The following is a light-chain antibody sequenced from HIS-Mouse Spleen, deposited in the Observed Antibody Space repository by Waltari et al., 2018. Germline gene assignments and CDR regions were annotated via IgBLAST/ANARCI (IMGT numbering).Light chain of an antibody. CDR2: DVS. Sequence: QSALTQPRSVSGSPGQSVTISCTGTSSDVGGYNYVSWYQQHPGKAPQLMIYDVSKRPSGVTDLFSGSKSGNPASLTISGLQAEDEADYYCCSYAGSYGVFGGGTKLTVL. V-gene: IGLV2-11*01. CDR3: CSYAGSYGV. CDR1: SSDVGGYNY. J-gene: IGLJ3*02.